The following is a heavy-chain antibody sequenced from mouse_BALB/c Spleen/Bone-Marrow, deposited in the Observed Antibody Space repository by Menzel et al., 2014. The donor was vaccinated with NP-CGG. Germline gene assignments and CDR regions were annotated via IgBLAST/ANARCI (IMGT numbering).Heavy chain of an antibody. CDR1: GFTFSSYG. J-gene: IGHJ2*03. Sequence: EVQRVESGGGLVQPGGSLKLSCAASGFTFSSYGMSWVHQTPDKRLELVATINSNGGSTYYPDSVKGRFTISRDNAKNTLYLQMSSLKSEDTAMYYCARVWYFDYWGQGTSLTVSS. CDR3: ARVWYFDY. CDR2: INSNGGST. V-gene: IGHV5-6-3*01.